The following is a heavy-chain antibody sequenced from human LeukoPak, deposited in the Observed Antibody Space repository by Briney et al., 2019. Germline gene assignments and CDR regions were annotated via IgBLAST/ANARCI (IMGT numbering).Heavy chain of an antibody. J-gene: IGHJ3*02. CDR3: ASPYYDSSGSALWAAFDI. D-gene: IGHD3-22*01. V-gene: IGHV4-59*01. CDR2: IYYSGST. Sequence: SETLSLTCTVSGGSISSYYWSWIRQPPGKGLEWIGYIYYSGSTNYNPSLKSRVTISVDTSKNQFSLKLSSVTAADTAVYYCASPYYDSSGSALWAAFDIWGQGTMVTVSS. CDR1: GGSISSYY.